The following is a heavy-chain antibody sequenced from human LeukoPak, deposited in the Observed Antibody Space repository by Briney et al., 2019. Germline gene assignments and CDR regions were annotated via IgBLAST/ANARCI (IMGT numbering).Heavy chain of an antibody. V-gene: IGHV3-23*01. CDR3: AQDLAWGAFDF. CDR1: GFTFTNYG. Sequence: GGTLRLSCAASGFTFTNYGMNWFRQAPGKGWDCLSGIRPRGGGTYYADSVKGRFTISRDDSKNTLSLQMNSLRVEDTAIYYCAQDLAWGAFDFWGQGTLVTVSS. J-gene: IGHJ4*02. D-gene: IGHD7-27*01. CDR2: IRPRGGGT.